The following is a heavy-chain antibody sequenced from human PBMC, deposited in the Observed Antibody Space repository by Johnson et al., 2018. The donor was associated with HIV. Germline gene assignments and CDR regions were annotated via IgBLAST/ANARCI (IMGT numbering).Heavy chain of an antibody. Sequence: QMLLVESGGGLVKPGGSLRLSCAASGFTFSDYYMSWIRQAPGKGLEWVSYISNSGSTIYYADSVVKGRFTISRDNAKNSVFLQMNSLRVEDTAVYYCAKDRRVYYVWGSYRTSDAFDIWGQGTMVTVSS. J-gene: IGHJ3*02. V-gene: IGHV3-11*04. CDR1: GFTFSDYY. CDR2: ISNSGSTI. CDR3: AKDRRVYYVWGSYRTSDAFDI. D-gene: IGHD3-16*02.